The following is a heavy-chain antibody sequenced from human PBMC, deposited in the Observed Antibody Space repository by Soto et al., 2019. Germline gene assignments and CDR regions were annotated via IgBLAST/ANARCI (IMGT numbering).Heavy chain of an antibody. CDR1: GGSINSGDYY. Sequence: SETLSLTCTVSGGSINSGDYYWTWVRQPPGKGLEWIGNIFHSGSTYYTPSLQSRVTTSLDTSKNHFSLKLSSVTPADTSVHYCARDRYCGWGSYYNLFSGLDVWGQGTTVTVSS. CDR2: IFHSGST. CDR3: ARDRYCGWGSYYNLFSGLDV. J-gene: IGHJ6*02. V-gene: IGHV4-30-4*01. D-gene: IGHD3-10*01.